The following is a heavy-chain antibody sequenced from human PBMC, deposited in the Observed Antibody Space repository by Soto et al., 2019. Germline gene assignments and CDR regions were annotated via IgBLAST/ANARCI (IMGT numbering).Heavy chain of an antibody. V-gene: IGHV5-51*01. D-gene: IGHD3-22*01. CDR2: IYPGDSDT. J-gene: IGHJ4*02. CDR3: ARLSPNYYDSSGYYFFDY. CDR1: GYSFTSYW. Sequence: GESLKISCKGSGYSFTSYWIGWVRQMPGKGLEWMGIIYPGDSDTRYSPSFQGQVTISADKSISTAYLQWSSLKASDTAMYYCARLSPNYYDSSGYYFFDYWGQGTLVTVSS.